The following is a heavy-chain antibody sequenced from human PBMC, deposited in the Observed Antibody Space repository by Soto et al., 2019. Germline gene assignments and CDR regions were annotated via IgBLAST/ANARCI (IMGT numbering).Heavy chain of an antibody. CDR1: GFSFSSCG. Sequence: GGSLRLSCAASGFSFSSCGMEWVRLAPGKGLEWVAATTYDGGIKHYVHSVKGRFTISRDNSKNTLYLQMNSLRVEDTATYYCTGDPDLIEAAGNYFDDWGQGTLVTVSS. J-gene: IGHJ4*02. CDR3: TGDPDLIEAAGNYFDD. CDR2: TTYDGGIK. D-gene: IGHD6-13*01. V-gene: IGHV3-30*03.